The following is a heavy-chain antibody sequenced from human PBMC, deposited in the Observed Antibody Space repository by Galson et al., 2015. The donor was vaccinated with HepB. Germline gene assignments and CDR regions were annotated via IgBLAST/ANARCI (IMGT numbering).Heavy chain of an antibody. CDR2: INHSGST. J-gene: IGHJ6*02. V-gene: IGHV4-34*01. Sequence: SETLSLTCAVYGGSFSGYYWSWIRQPPGKGLEWIGEINHSGSTNYNPSLKSRVTISVDTSKNQFSLKLSSVTAADTAVYYCARCITMVRGVYYYGMDVWGQGTTVTVSS. D-gene: IGHD3-10*01. CDR3: ARCITMVRGVYYYGMDV. CDR1: GGSFSGYY.